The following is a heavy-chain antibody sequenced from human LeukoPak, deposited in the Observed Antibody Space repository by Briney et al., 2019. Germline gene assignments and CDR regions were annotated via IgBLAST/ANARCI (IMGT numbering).Heavy chain of an antibody. J-gene: IGHJ4*02. CDR1: GGSISSGGYY. D-gene: IGHD2-2*01. CDR3: ARGHGDIVVVPAAISGLGSSYYFDY. Sequence: PSQTLSLTCTVSGGSISSGGYYWSWIRQHPGKGLEWIGYIYYSGSTYYNPSLKSRVTISVDTSKNQFSLKLSSVTAADTAVYYCARGHGDIVVVPAAISGLGSSYYFDYWGQGTLVTVSS. V-gene: IGHV4-31*03. CDR2: IYYSGST.